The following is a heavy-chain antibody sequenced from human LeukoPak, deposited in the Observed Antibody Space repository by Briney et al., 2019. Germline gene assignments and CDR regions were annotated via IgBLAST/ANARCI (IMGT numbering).Heavy chain of an antibody. D-gene: IGHD3-22*01. Sequence: GGSLRLSCAASGFTFSSYGMHWVRQAPGKGLEWVSAISGSGGSTYYADSVKGRFTISRDNSKNTLYLQMNSLRAEDTAVYYCAKSLNYYDSSGYYGALDYWGQGTLVTVSS. V-gene: IGHV3-23*01. CDR2: ISGSGGST. CDR3: AKSLNYYDSSGYYGALDY. J-gene: IGHJ4*02. CDR1: GFTFSSYG.